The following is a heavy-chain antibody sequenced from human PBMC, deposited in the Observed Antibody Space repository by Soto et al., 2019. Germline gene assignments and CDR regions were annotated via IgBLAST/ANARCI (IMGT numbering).Heavy chain of an antibody. CDR2: ISCDGSNK. CDR1: GFTFSSYA. J-gene: IGHJ4*02. V-gene: IGHV3-30-3*01. CDR3: ARPHPYPNILYYFDY. D-gene: IGHD2-2*01. Sequence: QVQLVESGGGVVQPGRSLRLSCAASGFTFSSYAMHWVRQAPGKGLEWVAVISCDGSNKYYADSVKGRFTISRDNSKNTWYVQMNSLRAEGTAVYYCARPHPYPNILYYFDYWGQGTLVTVSS.